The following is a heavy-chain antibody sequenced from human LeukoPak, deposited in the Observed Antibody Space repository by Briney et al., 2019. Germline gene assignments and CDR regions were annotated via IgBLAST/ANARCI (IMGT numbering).Heavy chain of an antibody. D-gene: IGHD3-22*01. Sequence: PGRSLRLSCAASGFTFSSYAMHWVRQAPGKGLEWVAVISYDGSNKYYADSVKGRFTISRDNSKNTLYLQMNSLRAEDTAVYYCARGTGSRGYYDSSGYYLSYWGQGTLVTVSS. CDR1: GFTFSSYA. CDR3: ARGTGSRGYYDSSGYYLSY. V-gene: IGHV3-30-3*01. CDR2: ISYDGSNK. J-gene: IGHJ4*02.